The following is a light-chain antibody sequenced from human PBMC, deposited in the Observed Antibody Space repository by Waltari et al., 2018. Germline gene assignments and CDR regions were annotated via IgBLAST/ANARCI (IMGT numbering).Light chain of an antibody. Sequence: EVVLTQSPANLSLSPGERATLSCRASQSVSSYLAWYQQKPGQTPRLLIYDASNRATGIPARFSGSGSGTDFTLTISSLEPEDFAVYYCQQRGNWPNTFGQGTKVEIK. CDR1: QSVSSY. CDR2: DAS. J-gene: IGKJ2*01. V-gene: IGKV3-11*01. CDR3: QQRGNWPNT.